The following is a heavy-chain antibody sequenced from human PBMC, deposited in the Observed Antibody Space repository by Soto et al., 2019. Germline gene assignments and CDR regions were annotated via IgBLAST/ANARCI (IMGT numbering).Heavy chain of an antibody. Sequence: EVQLLESGGGLVQPGKSLRLSCAASGFTFGNYFMNWVRQAPGKGLEWVSDISSNGGRTHYADSVRGRFTISRDNSRNTLYLQMSSLRAEDTALYYCAKDLHWYGMDVWGQGTTVTVSS. CDR3: AKDLHWYGMDV. CDR2: ISSNGGRT. CDR1: GFTFGNYF. J-gene: IGHJ6*02. D-gene: IGHD1-1*01. V-gene: IGHV3-23*01.